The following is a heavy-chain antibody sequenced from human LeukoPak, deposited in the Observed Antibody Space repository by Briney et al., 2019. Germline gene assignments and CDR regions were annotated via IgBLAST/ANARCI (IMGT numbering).Heavy chain of an antibody. J-gene: IGHJ4*02. D-gene: IGHD4-23*01. CDR1: GGSISGYY. Sequence: SETLSLTCTVSGGSISGYYWSWIRQPPGKGLEWIAYIYYSGTTNYNPSLKSRVTISVDTSKNQFPLKLSSVTAADTAVYYCARHHNGGTHPLDHWGQGTLVTVSS. CDR3: ARHHNGGTHPLDH. V-gene: IGHV4-59*08. CDR2: IYYSGTT.